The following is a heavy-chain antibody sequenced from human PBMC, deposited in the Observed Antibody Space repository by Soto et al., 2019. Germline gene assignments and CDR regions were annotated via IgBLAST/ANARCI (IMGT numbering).Heavy chain of an antibody. CDR3: AKDTQLWLPLNAFDI. V-gene: IGHV3-30*18. J-gene: IGHJ3*02. Sequence: QVQLVESGGGVVQPGRSLRLSCAASGFTFSSYGMHWVRQAPGKGLEWVAVISYDGSNTYYADSVKGRFTISRDNSKNSLYLPMNSLRAEDTAVDYCAKDTQLWLPLNAFDIWGPGTMVTVSS. D-gene: IGHD5-18*01. CDR2: ISYDGSNT. CDR1: GFTFSSYG.